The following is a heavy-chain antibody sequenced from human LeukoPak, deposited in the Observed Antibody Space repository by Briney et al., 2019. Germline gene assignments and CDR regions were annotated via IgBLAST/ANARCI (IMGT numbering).Heavy chain of an antibody. D-gene: IGHD6-13*01. V-gene: IGHV3-64*01. CDR1: GFTFSSYA. CDR3: ARGDSSSWGIDP. J-gene: IGHJ5*02. Sequence: PGGSLRLSCAASGFTFSSYAMHWVRQAPGKGLEYVSAISSNGGSTYYANSVKGRFTISRDNSKNTLYLQMNSLRAEDTAVYYCARGDSSSWGIDPWGQGTLVTVSS. CDR2: ISSNGGST.